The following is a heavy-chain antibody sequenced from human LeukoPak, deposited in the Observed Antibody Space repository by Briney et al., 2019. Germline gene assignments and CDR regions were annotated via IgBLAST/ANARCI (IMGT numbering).Heavy chain of an antibody. CDR1: GFTFSSYN. Sequence: PGGSLRLSCAASGFTFSSYNMNWVRQAPGKGLEWVSSISSTSSYIYYADSLKGRFTISRDNAKNSLYLQMSSLRAEDTAVYYCARLAPGISAGIDYWGQGTLVTVSS. J-gene: IGHJ4*02. CDR3: ARLAPGISAGIDY. CDR2: ISSTSSYI. D-gene: IGHD6-13*01. V-gene: IGHV3-21*06.